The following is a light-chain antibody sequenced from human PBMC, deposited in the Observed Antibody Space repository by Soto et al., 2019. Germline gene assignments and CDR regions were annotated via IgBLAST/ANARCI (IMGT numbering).Light chain of an antibody. CDR1: QSVSSSY. V-gene: IGKV3-20*01. CDR3: QQYGASPVT. J-gene: IGKJ2*01. Sequence: EIVLTQSPGTLSLSPGERATLSCRASQSVSSSYLAWYQQKPGQAPRLLIYGASSRATGIPDRFSGSGSGTDFTLTISRLEPEDFAVYYCQQYGASPVTFGQGTKLEIK. CDR2: GAS.